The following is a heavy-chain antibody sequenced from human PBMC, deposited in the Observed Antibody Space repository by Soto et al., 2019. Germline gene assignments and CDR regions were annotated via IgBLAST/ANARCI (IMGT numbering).Heavy chain of an antibody. Sequence: SETLSLTCTVSGGSISSGDYYWSWIRQPPGKGLEWIGYIYYSGSTYYNPSLKSRVTISVDTSKNQFSLKLSSVTAADTAVYYCAREPHDFWSGAHGMDVWGQGTTVTVSS. CDR3: AREPHDFWSGAHGMDV. CDR1: GGSISSGDYY. J-gene: IGHJ6*02. V-gene: IGHV4-30-4*01. CDR2: IYYSGST. D-gene: IGHD3-3*01.